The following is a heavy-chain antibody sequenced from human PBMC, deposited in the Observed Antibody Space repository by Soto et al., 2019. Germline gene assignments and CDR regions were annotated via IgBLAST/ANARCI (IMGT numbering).Heavy chain of an antibody. J-gene: IGHJ4*02. D-gene: IGHD5-12*01. CDR2: IYPDDSDA. CDR1: GYSFTTYL. Sequence: GESLNISCKASGYSFTTYLVAWVRQMPGKGLEWMGIIYPDDSDARYSPPFQGQVTISVDKSINTAYLRWNTLKASDTTMYYCARQYSGYDYYFDSWGQGTLVTV. CDR3: ARQYSGYDYYFDS. V-gene: IGHV5-51*01.